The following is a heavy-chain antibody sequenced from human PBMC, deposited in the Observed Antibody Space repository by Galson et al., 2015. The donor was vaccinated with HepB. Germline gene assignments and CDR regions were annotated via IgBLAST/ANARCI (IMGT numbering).Heavy chain of an antibody. CDR2: ISAYNGNT. J-gene: IGHJ6*02. CDR3: ARLAAAAQDYYGMDV. V-gene: IGHV1-18*04. Sequence: SVKVSCRASGYTFTSYSISWVRQAPGQGLEWMGWISAYNGNTNYAQKLQGRVTMTTDTSTSTAYMELRSLRSDDTAVYYCARLAAAAQDYYGMDVWGQGTTVTVSS. D-gene: IGHD6-13*01. CDR1: GYTFTSYS.